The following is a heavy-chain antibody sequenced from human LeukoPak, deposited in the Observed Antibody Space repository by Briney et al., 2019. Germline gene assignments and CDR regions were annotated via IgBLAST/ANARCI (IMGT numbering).Heavy chain of an antibody. Sequence: GGSLRLSCAASGFTFSSYSMNWVRQAPGKGLEWVSYISSRSSTIYYADSVKGRFTISRDNAKNSLYLRMNSLRAEDTAVYYCARGLHYYDSSGYYYPDAFDIWGQGTMVTVSS. V-gene: IGHV3-48*01. J-gene: IGHJ3*02. CDR2: ISSRSSTI. D-gene: IGHD3-22*01. CDR1: GFTFSSYS. CDR3: ARGLHYYDSSGYYYPDAFDI.